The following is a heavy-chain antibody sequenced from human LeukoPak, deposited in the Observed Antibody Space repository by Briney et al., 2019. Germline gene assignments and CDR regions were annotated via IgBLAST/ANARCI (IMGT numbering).Heavy chain of an antibody. CDR1: GGTFSSYA. CDR3: ARDLYDSSGYYHEADY. D-gene: IGHD3-22*01. J-gene: IGHJ4*02. CDR2: IIPILCIA. V-gene: IGHV1-69*04. Sequence: GASVKVSCKASGGTFSSYAISWVRQAPGQGLEWMGRIIPILCIANYAQKFQGRVTITADKSTSTAYMELSSLRSEDTAVYYCARDLYDSSGYYHEADYWGQGTLVTVSS.